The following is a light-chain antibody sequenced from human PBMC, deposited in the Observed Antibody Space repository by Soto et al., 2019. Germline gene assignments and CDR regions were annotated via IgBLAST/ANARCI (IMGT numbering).Light chain of an antibody. CDR1: RSNIGADYD. CDR3: QSYDSILSGGV. CDR2: SNN. V-gene: IGLV1-40*01. Sequence: QSVLTQPPSVSGAPGQRVTISCTGSRSNIGADYDVHWYQQLPGTAPKLLIYSNNNRPSGVPERFSASKSGTSASLAITGLQAEDEADYYCQSYDSILSGGVFGGGTKLTVL. J-gene: IGLJ2*01.